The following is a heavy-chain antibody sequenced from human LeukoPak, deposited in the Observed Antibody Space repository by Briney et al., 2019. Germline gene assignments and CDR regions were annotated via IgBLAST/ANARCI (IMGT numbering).Heavy chain of an antibody. Sequence: SETLSLTCTVSGGSISNNRYYWAWIRQPPGAGLEWIGSILYSGTTFYNPSLKTRLTISVDTSKNQFSLRLNSMTAAVTAVYYCARRLISATIDSWGQGILVTVSS. CDR3: ARRLISATIDS. J-gene: IGHJ4*02. V-gene: IGHV4-39*01. CDR2: ILYSGTT. CDR1: GGSISNNRYY. D-gene: IGHD2-15*01.